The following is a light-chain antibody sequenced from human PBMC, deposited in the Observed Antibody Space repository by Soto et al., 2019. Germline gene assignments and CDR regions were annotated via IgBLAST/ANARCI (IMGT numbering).Light chain of an antibody. CDR1: QSVSIY. V-gene: IGKV3-11*01. J-gene: IGKJ5*01. CDR3: QQRSKWLT. Sequence: EIVVTQYPGTLSVSPGERVTLSCRASQSVSIYLAWYQQKPGQAPRLLIYDASNRATGIPARFSGSGSGTDFTLTINSLEPEDFAVYYCQQRSKWLTFGQGTRLEIK. CDR2: DAS.